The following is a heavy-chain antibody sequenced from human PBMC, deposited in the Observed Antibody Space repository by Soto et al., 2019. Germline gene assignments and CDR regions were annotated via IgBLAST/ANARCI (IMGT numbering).Heavy chain of an antibody. V-gene: IGHV3-48*01. J-gene: IGHJ5*02. D-gene: IGHD4-17*01. CDR3: AGEADYLNWFDP. CDR1: GFTFSSYS. CDR2: ISSSSSTI. Sequence: EVQLVESGGGLVQPGGSLRLSCAASGFTFSSYSMNWVRQAPGKGLEWVSYISSSSSTIYYADSVKGRFTISRDNAKNSLYLQMNSLRAEDTSVYYCAGEADYLNWFDPWGQGTLVTVSS.